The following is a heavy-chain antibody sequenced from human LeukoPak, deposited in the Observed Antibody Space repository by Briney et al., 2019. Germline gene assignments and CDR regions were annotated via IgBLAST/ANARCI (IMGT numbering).Heavy chain of an antibody. D-gene: IGHD2-2*02. V-gene: IGHV4-38-2*02. CDR2: FHYSGST. CDR1: GYSIISGYS. CDR3: ARAYCSSTSCYTEGWFDP. Sequence: SEALSLTCTVSGYSIISGYSWEWIRQPPGKGLEWIGSFHYSGSTYYNPSLMSRVTISGDTSKNQFSLRLSSVTAADTAVYYCARAYCSSTSCYTEGWFDPWGQGTLVTVSS. J-gene: IGHJ5*02.